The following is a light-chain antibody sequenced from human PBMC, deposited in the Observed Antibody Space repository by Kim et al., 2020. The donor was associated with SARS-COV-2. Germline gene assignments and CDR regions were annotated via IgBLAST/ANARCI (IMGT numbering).Light chain of an antibody. Sequence: EIVLTQSPGTLSLSPGERATLSCRASQSVSSNYLAWYQQKPGQAPRLLIYDTSTRATGIPDRFSGSGSGTDFTLTISRLEPEDFAVYYCQQYGSLITFGQGKRLEIK. V-gene: IGKV3-20*01. CDR3: QQYGSLIT. CDR2: DTS. CDR1: QSVSSNY. J-gene: IGKJ5*01.